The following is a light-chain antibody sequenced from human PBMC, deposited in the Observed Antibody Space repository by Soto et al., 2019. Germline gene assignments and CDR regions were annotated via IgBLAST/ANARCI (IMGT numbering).Light chain of an antibody. CDR1: QSVSSSY. CDR3: QHYGRSPYT. V-gene: IGKV3-20*01. CDR2: AAS. Sequence: EIVLTQSPGTLSLSPGERATLSCRASQSVSSSYLAWYQQKPGQAPRLLIYAASSRATDIPDRFSGRGSGTDFTLTISRLEPEDFAVYYCQHYGRSPYTSGQGTKLEIK. J-gene: IGKJ2*01.